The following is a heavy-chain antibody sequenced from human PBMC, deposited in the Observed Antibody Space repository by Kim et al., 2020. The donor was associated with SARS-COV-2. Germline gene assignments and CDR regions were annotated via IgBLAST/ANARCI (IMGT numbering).Heavy chain of an antibody. D-gene: IGHD5-18*01. J-gene: IGHJ6*02. V-gene: IGHV3-74*01. CDR3: ARVRQGIQLWSTYYYGMDV. CDR1: GFTFSSYW. CDR2: INSDVSRT. Sequence: GGSLRLSCAASGFTFSSYWMHWVRQAPGKGLVWVSRINSDVSRTSYADSVKGRFTISRDNAKNTLYLQMNSLRAEDTAVYYCARVRQGIQLWSTYYYGMDVWGQGTTVTVS.